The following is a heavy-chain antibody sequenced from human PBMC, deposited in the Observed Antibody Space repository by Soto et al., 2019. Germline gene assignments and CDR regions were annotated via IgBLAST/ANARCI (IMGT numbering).Heavy chain of an antibody. J-gene: IGHJ6*02. CDR2: ISYDGSNK. D-gene: IGHD3-10*01. CDR1: GFTFSSYG. V-gene: IGHV3-30*03. CDR3: ARSGYPYYYYGMDV. Sequence: PGGSLRLSCAASGFTFSSYGMHWVSQAPGKGLEWVAVISYDGSNKYYADSVKGRFTISRDNSKNTLYLQMNSLRAEDTAVYYCARSGYPYYYYGMDVWGQGTTVTVSS.